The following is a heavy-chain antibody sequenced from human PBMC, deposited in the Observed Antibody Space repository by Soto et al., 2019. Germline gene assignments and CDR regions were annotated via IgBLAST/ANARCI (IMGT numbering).Heavy chain of an antibody. Sequence: PGGSLRLSCAASGFTFSNAWMSWVRQAPGKGLEWVGRIKSKTDGGTTDYAAPVKGRFTISRDDSKNTLYLQMNSLKTEDTAVYYCTTDSYYCDSSGYFFTGPFDYWGQGTLVTVS. CDR1: GFTFSNAW. J-gene: IGHJ4*02. V-gene: IGHV3-15*01. CDR3: TTDSYYCDSSGYFFTGPFDY. CDR2: IKSKTDGGTT. D-gene: IGHD3-22*01.